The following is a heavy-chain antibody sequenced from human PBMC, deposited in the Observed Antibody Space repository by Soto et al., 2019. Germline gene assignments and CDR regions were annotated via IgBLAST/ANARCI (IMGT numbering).Heavy chain of an antibody. Sequence: QLQLQESGPGLVKPSETLSLTCTVSGVSISSTSYYWGWFRQPPGKGLEWIGSIYYIGSTYYNPSLKRRVTISVHTSKNQFSLKLSSVTAADTAVYYCARSWGGSYIDAFDIWGKGTMVTVSS. D-gene: IGHD1-26*01. V-gene: IGHV4-39*01. CDR2: IYYIGST. CDR1: GVSISSTSYY. J-gene: IGHJ3*02. CDR3: ARSWGGSYIDAFDI.